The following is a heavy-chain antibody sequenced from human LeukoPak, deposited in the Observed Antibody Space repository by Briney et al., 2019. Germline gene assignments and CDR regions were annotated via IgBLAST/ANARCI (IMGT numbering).Heavy chain of an antibody. J-gene: IGHJ4*02. Sequence: SETLSLTCAVYGGSFSGYYWSWIRQPPGKGLEWIGEINHSGSTNYNPSLKSRVTISVDTSKNQFSLKLSSVTAADTAMYYCARADIVGADNDYWGQGTLVTVSS. CDR3: ARADIVGADNDY. CDR2: INHSGST. V-gene: IGHV4-34*01. D-gene: IGHD1-26*01. CDR1: GGSFSGYY.